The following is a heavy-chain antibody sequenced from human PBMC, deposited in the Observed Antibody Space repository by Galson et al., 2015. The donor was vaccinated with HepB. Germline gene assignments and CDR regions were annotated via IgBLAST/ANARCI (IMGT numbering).Heavy chain of an antibody. D-gene: IGHD5-24*01. CDR1: GFTFSSYG. CDR3: AKDSGGDGYKDY. CDR2: ISYDGSNK. Sequence: SLRLSCAASGFTFSSYGMHWVRQAPGKGLEWVAVISYDGSNKYYADSVKGRFTIPRDNSKNTLYLQMNSLRAEDTAVYYCAKDSGGDGYKDYWGQGTLVTVSS. J-gene: IGHJ4*02. V-gene: IGHV3-30*18.